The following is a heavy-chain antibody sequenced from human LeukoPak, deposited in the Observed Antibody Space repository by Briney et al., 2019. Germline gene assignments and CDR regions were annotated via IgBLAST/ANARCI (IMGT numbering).Heavy chain of an antibody. CDR1: GFTFSSYG. D-gene: IGHD2-2*01. V-gene: IGHV3-30*18. CDR2: ISFDGKTQ. J-gene: IGHJ4*02. CDR3: AKEMSSSNIDH. Sequence: GGSLRLSCAASGFTFSSYGMHWVRQAPGKGLEWVAVISFDGKTQYYIDSVKGRFTTSRDNSKNTLYLQMNSLRAEDTAVYYCAKEMSSSNIDHCGQGTLVTVSS.